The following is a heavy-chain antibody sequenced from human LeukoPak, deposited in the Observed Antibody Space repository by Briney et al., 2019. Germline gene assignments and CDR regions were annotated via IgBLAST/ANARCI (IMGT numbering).Heavy chain of an antibody. J-gene: IGHJ4*02. CDR2: ISSSSSYI. V-gene: IGHV3-21*01. D-gene: IGHD5-24*01. CDR3: ARGGRDGYIDY. CDR1: GFTFSSHS. Sequence: GGSLRLSCAASGFTFSSHSMNWVRQAPGKGLEWVSSISSSSSYIYYADSVKGRFTISRDNAKNSLYLQMNSLRAEDTAVYYCARGGRDGYIDYWGQGTLVTVSS.